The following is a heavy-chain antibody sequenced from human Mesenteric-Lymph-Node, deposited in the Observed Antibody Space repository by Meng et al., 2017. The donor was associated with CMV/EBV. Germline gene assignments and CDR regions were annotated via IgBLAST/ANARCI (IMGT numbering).Heavy chain of an antibody. J-gene: IGHJ6*02. CDR2: ISYDGRNK. CDR1: GFTFSRYG. Sequence: GGSLRLSCAASGFTFSRYGIHWVRQAPGKGLEWVALISYDGRNKFYTDSVKGRFTLSRDNSKNTLYLQLNSLRPEDTALYYCARERGPAPYFYYGLDVWGQGTTVTVSS. D-gene: IGHD1-26*01. V-gene: IGHV3-30*19. CDR3: ARERGPAPYFYYGLDV.